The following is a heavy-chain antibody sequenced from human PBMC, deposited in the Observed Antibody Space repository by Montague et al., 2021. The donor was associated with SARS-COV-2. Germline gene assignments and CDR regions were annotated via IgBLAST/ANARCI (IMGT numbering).Heavy chain of an antibody. D-gene: IGHD3-10*01. CDR2: IYYSGST. V-gene: IGHV4-39*01. CDR3: ARPLVRGVPKAFDI. CDR1: GGSIRSSSYY. J-gene: IGHJ3*02. Sequence: SETLSLTCTVSGGSIRSSSYYWGWIRQPPGKGLEWIGSIYYSGSTYYNPSLKSRVTISVDTSKNQFSLKLSSVTAADTAVYYCARPLVRGVPKAFDIWGQGALVIVSS.